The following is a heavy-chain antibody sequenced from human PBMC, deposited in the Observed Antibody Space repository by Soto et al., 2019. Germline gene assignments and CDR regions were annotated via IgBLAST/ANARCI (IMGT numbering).Heavy chain of an antibody. CDR3: ARGRTPNIVLVPAVGSNWFDP. CDR1: GGSFSGYY. D-gene: IGHD2-2*01. V-gene: IGHV4-34*01. Sequence: SETLSLTCAVYGGSFSGYYWSWIRQPPGKGLEWIGEINHSGSTNYNPSLKSRVTISVDTSKNQFSLKLSSVTAADTAVYYCARGRTPNIVLVPAVGSNWFDPWGQGTLVTVSS. CDR2: INHSGST. J-gene: IGHJ5*02.